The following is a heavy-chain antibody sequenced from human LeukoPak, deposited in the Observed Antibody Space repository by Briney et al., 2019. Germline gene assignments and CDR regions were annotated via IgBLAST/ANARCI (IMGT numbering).Heavy chain of an antibody. J-gene: IGHJ6*03. CDR3: ARVAAMVPYYYYYMDV. CDR1: GGSISSYY. CDR2: IDYSGYT. Sequence: SETLSLTCTVSGGSISSYYWSWIRQPPGKGLEWIGYIDYSGYTNYNPSLKSRVTISVDTSKNQFSLKLTSVTAADTAVYYCARVAAMVPYYYYYMDVWGKGTTVTVSS. V-gene: IGHV4-59*08. D-gene: IGHD5-18*01.